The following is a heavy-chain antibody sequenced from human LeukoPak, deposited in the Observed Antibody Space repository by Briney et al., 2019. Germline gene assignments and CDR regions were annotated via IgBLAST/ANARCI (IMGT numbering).Heavy chain of an antibody. Sequence: SETLSLTCTVSGGSISSSSYYWGWIRQPPGKGLEWIGSIYYSGSTYYNPSLKSRVTISVDTSKNQFSLKLSSVTAADTAVYYCARHSGVLPAAGTWGQGTLVTVSS. CDR2: IYYSGST. CDR1: GGSISSSSYY. J-gene: IGHJ5*02. V-gene: IGHV4-39*01. CDR3: ARHSGVLPAAGT. D-gene: IGHD6-13*01.